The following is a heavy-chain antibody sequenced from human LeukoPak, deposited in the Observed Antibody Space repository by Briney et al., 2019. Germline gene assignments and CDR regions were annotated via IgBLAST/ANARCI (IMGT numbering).Heavy chain of an antibody. D-gene: IGHD5-12*01. Sequence: SETLSLTCTVSGGSISSYYWSWIRQPPGKGLEWIGYIYTSGSTNYNPSLKSRVTISVDTSKNQFSLKLSSVTAADTAVYYCARLRRFNYYYYYYMDVWGKGTTVTVSS. CDR1: GGSISSYY. CDR2: IYTSGST. CDR3: ARLRRFNYYYYYYMDV. J-gene: IGHJ6*03. V-gene: IGHV4-4*09.